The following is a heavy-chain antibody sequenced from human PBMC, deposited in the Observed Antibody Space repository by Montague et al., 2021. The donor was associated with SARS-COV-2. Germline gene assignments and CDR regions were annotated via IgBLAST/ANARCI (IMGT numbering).Heavy chain of an antibody. CDR3: ARHRKDYDILTGYSTSFYYDMDV. CDR2: VSDSGS. J-gene: IGHJ6*02. D-gene: IGHD3-9*01. V-gene: IGHV4-59*08. Sequence: SAPLSLTCTVSGGSNSRYYWSWIRQPPGKGLEWIGYVSDSGSDYNPSLKSRVSISVDTSKKLLSLSLSSVTAADTAIYYCARHRKDYDILTGYSTSFYYDMDVWGQGTTVTVSS. CDR1: GGSNSRYY.